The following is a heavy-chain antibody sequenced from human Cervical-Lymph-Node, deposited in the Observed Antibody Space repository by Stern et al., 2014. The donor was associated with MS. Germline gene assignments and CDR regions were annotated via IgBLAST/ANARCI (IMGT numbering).Heavy chain of an antibody. D-gene: IGHD4-23*01. V-gene: IGHV4-31*03. CDR3: ARDSWYGGNSAY. J-gene: IGHJ4*02. CDR2: IYYGGGT. CDR1: GDSLSTGGYY. Sequence: QLQLKDSGPGLVKPSQTLTLTCNVSGDSLSTGGYYWSWIRQPPGKGLVWIGYIYYGGGTYYNPALKSRVSISIDTSKNQFSLKLSSVTAADTAVYYCARDSWYGGNSAYWGQGTLVTVSS.